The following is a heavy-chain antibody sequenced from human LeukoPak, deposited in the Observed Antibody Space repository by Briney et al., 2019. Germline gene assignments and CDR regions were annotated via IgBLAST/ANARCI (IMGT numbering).Heavy chain of an antibody. CDR3: TRGVVVVTPRDFCD. J-gene: IGHJ4*02. CDR1: GFTFSSYE. D-gene: IGHD4-23*01. V-gene: IGHV3-48*03. Sequence: GGSLRLSCAASGFTFSSYEMNWVRQAPGKGLGGGSYISSSGSTIYYADSVKGRCTTSRDNAKNSLYLQMHSQRAKDTAVYYCTRGVVVVTPRDFCDRGQVILVTVSS. CDR2: ISSSGSTI.